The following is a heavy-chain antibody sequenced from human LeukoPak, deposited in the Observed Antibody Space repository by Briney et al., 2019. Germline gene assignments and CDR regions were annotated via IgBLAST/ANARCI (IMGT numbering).Heavy chain of an antibody. CDR3: ARGLLLWFGELLD. J-gene: IGHJ4*02. Sequence: GGSLRLSCAASGFTFSSYAMHWVRQAPGKGLEYVSAISSNGGSTYYANSVKGRFTISRDNSKNTLYLQMGSLRAEDMAVYYCARGLLLWFGELLDWGQGTLVTVSS. CDR2: ISSNGGST. V-gene: IGHV3-64*01. CDR1: GFTFSSYA. D-gene: IGHD3-10*01.